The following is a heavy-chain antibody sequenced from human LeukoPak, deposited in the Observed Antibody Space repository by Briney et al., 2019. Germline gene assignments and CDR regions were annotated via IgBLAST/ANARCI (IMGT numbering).Heavy chain of an antibody. D-gene: IGHD2-21*02. Sequence: SVKVSCKASGGTFSSYAISWVRQAPGQGLEWMGGIIPIFGTANYAQKFQGRVTITADKSTSTAYMELSSLRSEDTAVYYCARGKVTAIPYNWFDPWGQGTLVTVSS. V-gene: IGHV1-69*06. J-gene: IGHJ5*02. CDR1: GGTFSSYA. CDR3: ARGKVTAIPYNWFDP. CDR2: IIPIFGTA.